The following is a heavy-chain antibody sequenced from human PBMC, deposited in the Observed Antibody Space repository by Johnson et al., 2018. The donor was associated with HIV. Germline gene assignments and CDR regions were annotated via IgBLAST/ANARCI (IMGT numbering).Heavy chain of an antibody. CDR3: AREDQDAFDI. J-gene: IGHJ3*02. V-gene: IGHV3-9*01. CDR1: GFTFDNFA. CDR2: ISWDSGTI. Sequence: LVESGGGLVQPGGSLRLSCAVSGFTFDNFAMHWVRQAPGKGLEWVSSISWDSGTIGYADSVKGRFTISRDNAKISLYLQMNSLRAEDTALYYCAREDQDAFDIWGQGTMVTVSS.